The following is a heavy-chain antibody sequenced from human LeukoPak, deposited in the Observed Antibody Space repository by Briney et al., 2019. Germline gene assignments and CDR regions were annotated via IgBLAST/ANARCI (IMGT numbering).Heavy chain of an antibody. CDR3: ARAPEGCYSYYFDY. V-gene: IGHV3-7*01. J-gene: IGHJ4*02. CDR2: IKQDGSEK. CDR1: GFTFSSYW. Sequence: GGSLRLSCAASGFTFSSYWMSWVRQAPGKGLEWVAYIKQDGSEKYYVDSVKGRFTISRYNAKNSLYMQMNSLRAEDTAVYYCARAPEGCYSYYFDYWGQGTLVTVSS. D-gene: IGHD2-15*01.